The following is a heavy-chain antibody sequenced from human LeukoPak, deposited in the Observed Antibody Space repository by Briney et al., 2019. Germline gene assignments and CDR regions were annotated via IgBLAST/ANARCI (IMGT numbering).Heavy chain of an antibody. J-gene: IGHJ5*02. CDR1: GYSISSGYY. D-gene: IGHD3-3*01. Sequence: SEILSLTCSVAGYSISSGYYWGWIRQPPGKGLEWVGSISHSGSTYYNPSLKSRVTISVDTSKNHFSLKLSSVTAADTAVYYCARDSGYYDFWSGYFLSATPGGGFDPWGQGTLVTVSS. V-gene: IGHV4-38-2*02. CDR2: ISHSGST. CDR3: ARDSGYYDFWSGYFLSATPGGGFDP.